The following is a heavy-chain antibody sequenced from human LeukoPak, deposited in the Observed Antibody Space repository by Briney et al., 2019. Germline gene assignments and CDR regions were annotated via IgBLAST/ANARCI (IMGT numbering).Heavy chain of an antibody. V-gene: IGHV4-39*07. D-gene: IGHD6-13*01. Sequence: SETLSLTCTVSGASITSSGYYWGWIRQPPGKGLEWIGTIHHSGSTYYNPSLKSRVTISVDTSKNQFSLKLSSVTAADTAVYYCARAVRPLSWADAFDIWGQGTMVTVSS. J-gene: IGHJ3*02. CDR2: IHHSGST. CDR3: ARAVRPLSWADAFDI. CDR1: GASITSSGYY.